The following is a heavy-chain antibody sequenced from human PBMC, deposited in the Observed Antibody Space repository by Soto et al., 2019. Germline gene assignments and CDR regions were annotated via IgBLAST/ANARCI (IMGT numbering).Heavy chain of an antibody. CDR3: ARRLGGVGTYDF. D-gene: IGHD3-10*01. CDR1: GFTFSTYW. J-gene: IGHJ4*02. V-gene: IGHV3-74*01. CDR2: INGDGSSV. Sequence: EVQLVESGGGFVQPGGSLRLSCAASGFTFSTYWMHWVRQVPGKGLVCVSRINGDGSSVNYADSARGRFTISRDNAKNTLYLQMNTLRAEDTAVYYCARRLGGVGTYDFWGQGTLVTVSS.